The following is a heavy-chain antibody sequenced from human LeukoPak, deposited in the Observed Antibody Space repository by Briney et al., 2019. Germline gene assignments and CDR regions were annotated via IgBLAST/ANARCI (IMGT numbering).Heavy chain of an antibody. CDR2: INPNSGGT. CDR1: GYTFTGYY. V-gene: IGHV1-2*02. J-gene: IGHJ4*02. Sequence: ASVKVSCKASGYTFTGYYMHWVRQAPGQGLEWMGWINPNSGGTNYAQTFQGRVTMTRDTSISTAYMELSRLRSDDTAVYYCASSSSGWYFFQYYFDYWGQGTLVTVSS. D-gene: IGHD6-19*01. CDR3: ASSSSGWYFFQYYFDY.